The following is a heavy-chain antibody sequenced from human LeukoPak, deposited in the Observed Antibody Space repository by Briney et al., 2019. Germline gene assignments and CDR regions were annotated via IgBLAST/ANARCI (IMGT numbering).Heavy chain of an antibody. D-gene: IGHD6-13*01. Sequence: ASVKVSCKASGYTFTSYGISWVRQAPGQGLEWMGWINPNSGGTNYAQKFQGRVTMTRDTSISTAYMELSRLRSDDTAVYYCARGNLYSSSWYGWGQGTLVTVSS. CDR1: GYTFTSYG. CDR2: INPNSGGT. V-gene: IGHV1-2*02. J-gene: IGHJ4*02. CDR3: ARGNLYSSSWYG.